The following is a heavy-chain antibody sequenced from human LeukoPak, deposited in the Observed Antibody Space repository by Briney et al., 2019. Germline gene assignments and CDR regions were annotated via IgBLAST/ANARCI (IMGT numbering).Heavy chain of an antibody. CDR3: ARGGDSSGSIRSAFDI. D-gene: IGHD3-22*01. V-gene: IGHV3-53*01. CDR2: IYSGGST. CDR1: GFTVSSNC. Sequence: GSLSLSCAASGFTVSSNCMSWVRQAPGKGLEWVSLIYSGGSTYYADSVKGRFTISRDNSKDTLYLQMNSLRAEDTAVYYCARGGDSSGSIRSAFDIWGQGTMVTVSS. J-gene: IGHJ3*02.